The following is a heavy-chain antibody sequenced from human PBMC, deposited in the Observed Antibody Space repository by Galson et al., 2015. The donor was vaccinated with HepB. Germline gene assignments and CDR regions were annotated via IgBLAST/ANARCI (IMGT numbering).Heavy chain of an antibody. D-gene: IGHD1-7*01. V-gene: IGHV3-30*18. Sequence: SLRLSCAASGFTFSSYGMHWVRQAPGKGLEWVAVISYDGSNKYYADSVKGRFTISRDNSKNTLYLQMNSLRAEDTAVYYCAKPRGYSWNYGLAFDYWGQGTLVTVSS. CDR1: GFTFSSYG. CDR2: ISYDGSNK. CDR3: AKPRGYSWNYGLAFDY. J-gene: IGHJ4*02.